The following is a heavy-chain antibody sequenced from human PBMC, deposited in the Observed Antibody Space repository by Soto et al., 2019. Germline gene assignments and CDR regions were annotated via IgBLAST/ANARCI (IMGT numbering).Heavy chain of an antibody. CDR2: ISAYNGNT. Sequence: QVQLVQSGAEVKKPGASVKVSCKASGYTFTSYGISWVRQAPGQGLEWMGWISAYNGNTNYAQKLQGRVTMTTDTSTSTAYMELRSRITDDTAVNYCARVPVGYCSGGSCRGPLGYWGQVTLVTVSS. CDR3: ARVPVGYCSGGSCRGPLGY. D-gene: IGHD2-15*01. V-gene: IGHV1-18*01. CDR1: GYTFTSYG. J-gene: IGHJ4*02.